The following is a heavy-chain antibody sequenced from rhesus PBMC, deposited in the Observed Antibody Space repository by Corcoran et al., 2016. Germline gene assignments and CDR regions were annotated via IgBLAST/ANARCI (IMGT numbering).Heavy chain of an antibody. D-gene: IGHD5-42*01. CDR2: IYGSGGSN. Sequence: QVQLQESGPGLVKPSETLSFTCAVFGYSISSGYYWGWIRQPPGKGLEWIGGIYGSGGSNYLNPSLKSRVTLSIVTSKNQFSLKLSSVTAADTAVYYCARVGSSWSEWDTVGTEWYFDLWGPGTPITISS. V-gene: IGHV4S14*01. J-gene: IGHJ2*01. CDR1: GYSISSGYY. CDR3: ARVGSSWSEWDTVGTEWYFDL.